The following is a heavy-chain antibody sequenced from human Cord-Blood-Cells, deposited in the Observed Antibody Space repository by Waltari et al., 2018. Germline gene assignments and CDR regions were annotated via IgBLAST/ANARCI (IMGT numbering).Heavy chain of an antibody. CDR2: ISYDGSNK. CDR1: GFTFSSYA. J-gene: IGHJ4*02. CDR3: VAPNGSGSYDY. D-gene: IGHD3-10*01. V-gene: IGHV3-30-3*01. Sequence: QVQLVESGGGVVQPGRSLGLSCAASGFTFSSYAMHWVRQAPGKGLEWVAVISYDGSNKYYADSVKGRFTISRDNSKNTLYLQMNSLRAEDTAVYYCVAPNGSGSYDYWGQGTLVTVSS.